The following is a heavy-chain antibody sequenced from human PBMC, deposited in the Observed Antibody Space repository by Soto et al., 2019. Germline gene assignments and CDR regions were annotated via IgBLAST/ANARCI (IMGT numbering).Heavy chain of an antibody. CDR2: IYYSGST. CDR3: AVTYKINVGIVPPPPPVY. Sequence: SETLSLTCTVSGGSISSYYWSWIRQPPGKGLEWIGYIYYSGSTNYNPSLKSRVTISVDTSKNQFSLKLSSVTAADTAVYYCAVTYKINVGIVPPPPPVYWGQGTLVTVS. D-gene: IGHD2-2*01. CDR1: GGSISSYY. V-gene: IGHV4-59*08. J-gene: IGHJ4*02.